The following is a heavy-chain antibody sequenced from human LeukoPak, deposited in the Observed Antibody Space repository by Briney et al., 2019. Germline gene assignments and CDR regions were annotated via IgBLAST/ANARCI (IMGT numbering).Heavy chain of an antibody. CDR2: IYYSGST. Sequence: SETLSLTCTVSGGSISSGDYYWSWKRQPPGKGLEWIGYIYYSGSTYYNPSLKSRVTISVDTSKNQFSLKLSSVTAADTAVYYCARGTVTRGVDPWGQGTLVTVSS. CDR3: ARGTVTRGVDP. D-gene: IGHD4-17*01. V-gene: IGHV4-30-4*01. J-gene: IGHJ5*02. CDR1: GGSISSGDYY.